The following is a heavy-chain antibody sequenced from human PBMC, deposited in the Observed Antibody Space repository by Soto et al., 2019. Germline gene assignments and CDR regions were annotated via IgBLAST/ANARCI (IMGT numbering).Heavy chain of an antibody. CDR1: GGSISIYY. CDR2: ISYSGST. J-gene: IGHJ3*02. D-gene: IGHD3-16*01. Sequence: SETLSLTCTVSGGSISIYYWSWIRHPPGKGLEWIGYISYSGSTTYNPSHKSRVTLSVDTSKTQFSLKLSSVNATDTAVYSCESRQIMITIGGSDFDIWGQGTMVTVS. V-gene: IGHV4-59*01. CDR3: ESRQIMITIGGSDFDI.